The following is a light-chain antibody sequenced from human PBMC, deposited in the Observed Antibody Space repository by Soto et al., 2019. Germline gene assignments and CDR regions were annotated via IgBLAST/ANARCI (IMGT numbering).Light chain of an antibody. J-gene: IGKJ4*01. CDR2: DAS. CDR1: QSISSW. CDR3: QQYNSYSLT. Sequence: DIQMTQSPSTLSASVGDRITITCRASQSISSWLAWYQQKPGKAPKLLIYDASSLDSGVPSRFSGGGSGTEFTLTITSLQPDDFATYYCQQYNSYSLTFGGGTKVDI. V-gene: IGKV1-5*01.